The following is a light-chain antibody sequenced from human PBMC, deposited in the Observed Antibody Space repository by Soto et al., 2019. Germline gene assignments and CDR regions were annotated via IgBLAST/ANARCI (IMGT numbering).Light chain of an antibody. CDR3: QQYYDWPIT. J-gene: IGKJ5*01. Sequence: EIVLTQSPATLSVSPGERATLSCRASQSVSSNLAWYQQKPGQAPRLLIYGASTRATGIPARFSGSGSGTEFTLTISSLQSEDFAVYYCQQYYDWPITFGQGRRLEIK. CDR1: QSVSSN. CDR2: GAS. V-gene: IGKV3-15*01.